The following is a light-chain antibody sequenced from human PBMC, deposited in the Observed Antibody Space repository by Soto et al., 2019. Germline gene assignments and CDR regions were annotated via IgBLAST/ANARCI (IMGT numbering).Light chain of an antibody. Sequence: QSALTQHASVSGSPGQSITISCTGTSSDIGGYKYVSWYQQHPGKAPKLIIYEVTNRPSGVSDRFSGSKSGNTASLTISGLQAEDEADYYCSSYTIYSTLLLFGGGTKVTVL. CDR3: SSYTIYSTLLL. CDR2: EVT. J-gene: IGLJ2*01. CDR1: SSDIGGYKY. V-gene: IGLV2-14*01.